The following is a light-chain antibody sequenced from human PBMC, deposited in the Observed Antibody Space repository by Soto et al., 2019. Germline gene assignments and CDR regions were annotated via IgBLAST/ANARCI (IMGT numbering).Light chain of an antibody. Sequence: EIVLTQSPGTLSFSPGERATLSCRASQSVSSNYLAWYQQKPGQAPRLLIYGASSRATGIPGRFSGSGSGTDFTLTVSRLEPEDFAVFYCQQYGSSPPTFGQGTKVEIK. J-gene: IGKJ2*01. CDR3: QQYGSSPPT. CDR2: GAS. V-gene: IGKV3-20*01. CDR1: QSVSSNY.